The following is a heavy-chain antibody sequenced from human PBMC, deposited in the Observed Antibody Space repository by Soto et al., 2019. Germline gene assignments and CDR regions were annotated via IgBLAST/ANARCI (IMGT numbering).Heavy chain of an antibody. J-gene: IGHJ5*02. CDR3: AHYYYPSGSNWFDP. D-gene: IGHD3-10*01. CDR1: GFTLSIND. Sequence: EVQLLESGGGLVQPGGSLRLSCAASGFTLSINDMSWVRQAPGKGLEWVSSISGSDGGTYYADSVKGRFTISRENSKNTLFLEMSSLRVDATAVYYSAHYYYPSGSNWFDPWGRGTLVTVSS. CDR2: ISGSDGGT. V-gene: IGHV3-23*01.